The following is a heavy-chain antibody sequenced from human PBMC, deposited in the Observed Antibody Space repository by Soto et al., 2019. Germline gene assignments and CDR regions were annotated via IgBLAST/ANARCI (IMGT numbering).Heavy chain of an antibody. D-gene: IGHD3-10*01. J-gene: IGHJ5*02. V-gene: IGHV1-69*13. CDR2: IIPIFGTA. Sequence: SVKVSCKASGGTFSSYAISWVRQAPGQGLEWMGGIIPIFGTANYAQKFQGRVTITADESTSTAYMELSSLRSEDTAVYYCARLDYYGSESPNWFDPWAQRTLVTVSS. CDR3: ARLDYYGSESPNWFDP. CDR1: GGTFSSYA.